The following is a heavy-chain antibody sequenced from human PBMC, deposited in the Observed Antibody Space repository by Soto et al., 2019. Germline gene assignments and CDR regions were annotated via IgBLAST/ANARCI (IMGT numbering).Heavy chain of an antibody. J-gene: IGHJ6*02. V-gene: IGHV3-74*01. CDR3: ARGLPVYYGADV. CDR1: GFTFSSYW. D-gene: IGHD5-18*01. CDR2: IKGDASST. Sequence: EVQLVESGGGLVQPGGSLKISCAASGFTFSSYWMHWVRQAPGKGLVWVSRIKGDASSTNYADFVEGRFIISRDSAENTLYLQMNSLRAEDTAVYYCARGLPVYYGADVWGQGTTLTVSS.